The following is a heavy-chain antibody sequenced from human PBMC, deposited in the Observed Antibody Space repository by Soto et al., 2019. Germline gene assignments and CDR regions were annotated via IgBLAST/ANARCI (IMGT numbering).Heavy chain of an antibody. J-gene: IGHJ4*02. D-gene: IGHD2-2*01. CDR2: IKQDGSEK. Sequence: GESLRLSCAASGFTFSSYWMSWVRQAPGKGLEWVANIKQDGSEKYYVDSVKGRFIISRDNAKNSLYLQMNSLRAEDTAVYYCASSVDGPASPFDYWGQGTLVTVSS. CDR3: ASSVDGPASPFDY. CDR1: GFTFSSYW. V-gene: IGHV3-7*01.